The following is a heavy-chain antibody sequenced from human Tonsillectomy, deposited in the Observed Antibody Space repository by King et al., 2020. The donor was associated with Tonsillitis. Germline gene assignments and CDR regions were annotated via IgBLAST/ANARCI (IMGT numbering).Heavy chain of an antibody. V-gene: IGHV3-66*01. CDR1: GFSVSSNY. J-gene: IGHJ4*02. CDR2: IYSGGYT. CDR3: AITRKEMATTSYFDY. D-gene: IGHD5-24*01. Sequence: DVQLVESGGGLVQPGGSLRLSCAASGFSVSSNYMSWVRQAPGKGLEWVSVIYSGGYTYYSDSVKGRFTISRDNSKNTLYLQMNRLRAEDTAVYYCAITRKEMATTSYFDYRRQGTLVTVSS.